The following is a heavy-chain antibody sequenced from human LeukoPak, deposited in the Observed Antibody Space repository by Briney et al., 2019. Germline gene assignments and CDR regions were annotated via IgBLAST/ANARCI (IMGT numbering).Heavy chain of an antibody. Sequence: GGSLRLSCAASGFTFSSYAMSWVRQAPGKGLEWVSAISGSGGSTYYADSVKGRFTISRDNSKNTLYLQMNSLRAEDTAVYYCAGSYYVDNWFDPWGQGTLVTVSS. CDR1: GFTFSSYA. V-gene: IGHV3-23*01. D-gene: IGHD1-26*01. J-gene: IGHJ5*02. CDR3: AGSYYVDNWFDP. CDR2: ISGSGGST.